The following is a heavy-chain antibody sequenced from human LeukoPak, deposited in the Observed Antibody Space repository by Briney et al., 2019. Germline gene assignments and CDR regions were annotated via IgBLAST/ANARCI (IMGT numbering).Heavy chain of an antibody. Sequence: SETLSLTCTVSGDSTSSGSYYWSWIRQPAGKGLEWIGRIYSSGSTNYNPSLKSRVTISSDTSKNQFSLKLSSVTGADTAVYYCAGTATNGGTFDIWGQGTMVTVSS. D-gene: IGHD2-8*01. V-gene: IGHV4-61*02. CDR2: IYSSGST. CDR3: AGTATNGGTFDI. CDR1: GDSTSSGSYY. J-gene: IGHJ3*02.